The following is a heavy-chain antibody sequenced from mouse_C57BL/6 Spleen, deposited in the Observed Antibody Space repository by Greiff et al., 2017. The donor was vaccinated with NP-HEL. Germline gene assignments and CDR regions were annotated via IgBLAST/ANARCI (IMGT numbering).Heavy chain of an antibody. Sequence: VKLMESGAELVRPGASVTLSCKASGYTFTDYEMHWVKQTPVHGLEWIGAIDPETGGTAYNQKFKGKAILTADKSSSTAYMELRSLTSEDSAVYYCTRNDGYYDWFAYWGQGTLVTVSA. CDR3: TRNDGYYDWFAY. V-gene: IGHV1-15*01. D-gene: IGHD2-3*01. CDR1: GYTFTDYE. J-gene: IGHJ3*01. CDR2: IDPETGGT.